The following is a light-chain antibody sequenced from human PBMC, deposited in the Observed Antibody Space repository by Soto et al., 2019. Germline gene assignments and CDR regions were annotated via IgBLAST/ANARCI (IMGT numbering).Light chain of an antibody. V-gene: IGKV3-20*01. J-gene: IGKJ1*01. CDR3: QQYGSSSWT. CDR1: PSVSSSY. Sequence: EIVLTQSPGTLSLSPGERATLSCRASPSVSSSYLAWYQQQPGQAPRLLIYGASSRATGIPDRFSGSGSGTDFTLTISRLEPEDFAVYYCQQYGSSSWTFGQGTKVDIK. CDR2: GAS.